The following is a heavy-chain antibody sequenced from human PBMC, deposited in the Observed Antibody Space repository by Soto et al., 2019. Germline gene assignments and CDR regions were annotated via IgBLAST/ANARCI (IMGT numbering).Heavy chain of an antibody. D-gene: IGHD6-19*01. J-gene: IGHJ2*01. Sequence: QVQLVQSGTEVKKPGASVKVSCKASGYIFSNYAMHWVRQAPGQRLEWMGWINAGKGNTKYAQKFQGRVTITRDTSASTANMELSSLRSEDTAVYYCARGPYYSGWGEYWYFDIWGRGTLVTVSS. CDR1: GYIFSNYA. CDR3: ARGPYYSGWGEYWYFDI. V-gene: IGHV1-3*01. CDR2: INAGKGNT.